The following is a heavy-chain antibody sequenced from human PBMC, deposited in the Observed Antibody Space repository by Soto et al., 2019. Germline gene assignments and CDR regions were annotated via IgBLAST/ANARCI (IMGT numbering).Heavy chain of an antibody. CDR2: MHHGGRA. CDR1: GGSISSSTYF. Sequence: SETLSLTCTVSGGSISSSTYFWGWIRQPPGKGLEWIGSMHHGGRAYYSPSLKSRVTISLDTSKNQFSLRLTSVAAADSAVYYCARDVSITTVRPAADPGVNVWGKGTTVTVSS. CDR3: ARDVSITTVRPAADPGVNV. V-gene: IGHV4-39*01. D-gene: IGHD2-2*01. J-gene: IGHJ6*04.